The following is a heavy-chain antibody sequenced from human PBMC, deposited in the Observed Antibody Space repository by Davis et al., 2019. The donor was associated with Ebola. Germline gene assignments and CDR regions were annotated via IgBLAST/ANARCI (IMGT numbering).Heavy chain of an antibody. J-gene: IGHJ3*02. Sequence: GSLRLSCTVSGGSVSSSSYYWGWIRQPPGKGLEYIGNIYYRGSTYYHPSLESRIDISLDTSRNQFSLKLSSVTAADTAVYYCVRPYGSIGATFDIWGQGTTVIVSS. CDR3: VRPYGSIGATFDI. V-gene: IGHV4-39*01. D-gene: IGHD3-10*01. CDR1: GGSVSSSSYY. CDR2: IYYRGST.